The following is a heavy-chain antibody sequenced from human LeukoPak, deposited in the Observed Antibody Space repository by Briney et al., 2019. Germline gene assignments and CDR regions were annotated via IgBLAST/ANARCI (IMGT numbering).Heavy chain of an antibody. J-gene: IGHJ4*02. CDR2: INWSGEKT. CDR3: AHVGSCTAGTRVPGGY. CDR1: GFTFSNYA. Sequence: GRSLRLSCAASGFTFSNYAMSWVRQAPGKGLEWVSGINWSGEKTSYADSVKGRFTISRDNSRNTLYLQTNSLRAEDTAIYYCAHVGSCTAGTRVPGGYWGQGALVTVSS. D-gene: IGHD1-1*01. V-gene: IGHV3-23*01.